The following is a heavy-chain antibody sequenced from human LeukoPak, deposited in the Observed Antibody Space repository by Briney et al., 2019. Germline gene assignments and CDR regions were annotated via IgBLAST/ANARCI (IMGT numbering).Heavy chain of an antibody. CDR3: ARLSGYCSGGYCYFDY. CDR1: GYTFTGNY. J-gene: IGHJ4*02. D-gene: IGHD2-15*01. V-gene: IGHV1-2*02. Sequence: ASVKVSCKAFGYTFTGNYVHWVRQAPGQGLEWMGWINPNSGGTDYAQKFQGRVTMTRDTSISTAYMELSGLRSDDTAVYYCARLSGYCSGGYCYFDYWGQGTLVTVSS. CDR2: INPNSGGT.